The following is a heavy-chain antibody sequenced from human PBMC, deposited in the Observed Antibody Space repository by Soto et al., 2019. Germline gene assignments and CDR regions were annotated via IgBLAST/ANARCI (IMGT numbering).Heavy chain of an antibody. Sequence: PSETRSLTCTLSVFAIIRCYYDLSWIRQPPRKGLEWIVYIYYSGSTYYNPSLKSRVTISVDTSKNQFSLKLSSVTAAETAVNYCARMYSGRYYLWFDLWGQGNMVTVSS. J-gene: IGHJ5*02. CDR1: VFAIIRCYYD. CDR3: ARMYSGRYYLWFDL. D-gene: IGHD1-26*01. V-gene: IGHV4-30-4*01. CDR2: IYYSGST.